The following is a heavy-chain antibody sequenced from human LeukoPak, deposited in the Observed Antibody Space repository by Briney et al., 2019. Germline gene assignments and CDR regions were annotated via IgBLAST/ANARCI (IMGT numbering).Heavy chain of an antibody. CDR2: IKQDGSEK. J-gene: IGHJ4*02. CDR3: ARDRGDSGSYTGYFDY. D-gene: IGHD1-26*01. V-gene: IGHV3-7*01. CDR1: GFTFSSYW. Sequence: GGSLRLSCAASGFTFSSYWMSWVRQAPGKGLEWVANIKQDGSEKYYVDSVKGRFTISRDNAKNSLYLQMNSLRAEDTAVYYCARDRGDSGSYTGYFDYWGQGTLVTVSS.